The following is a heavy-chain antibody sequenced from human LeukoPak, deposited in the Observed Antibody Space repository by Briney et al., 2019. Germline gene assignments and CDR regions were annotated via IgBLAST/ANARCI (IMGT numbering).Heavy chain of an antibody. CDR2: TYPGYSDT. J-gene: IGHJ4*02. D-gene: IGHD5-12*01. CDR1: GYSFTSYW. V-gene: IGHV5-51*01. Sequence: GESLKISCKGSGYSFTSYWIGWVRQMPGKGLEGMGSTYPGYSDTKYSPSFQGQVPISTDNSINPAYLQWSSLRASHTAMYYCARQGTIVAGTLGTTFDYWGQGTLLTVSS. CDR3: ARQGTIVAGTLGTTFDY.